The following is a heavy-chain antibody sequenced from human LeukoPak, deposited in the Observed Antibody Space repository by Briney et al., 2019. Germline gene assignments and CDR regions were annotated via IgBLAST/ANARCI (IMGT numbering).Heavy chain of an antibody. V-gene: IGHV3-23*01. CDR1: GFTFSSYG. Sequence: GGSLRLSCAASGFTFSSYGMSWVRQAPGKGLEWVSEISGSGGSTHYADSVKGRFTISRDNSKNTLYLQMNSLRAEDTALYYCARGQYYYGSGSPFDYWGQGTLVTVSS. D-gene: IGHD3-10*01. CDR2: ISGSGGST. J-gene: IGHJ4*02. CDR3: ARGQYYYGSGSPFDY.